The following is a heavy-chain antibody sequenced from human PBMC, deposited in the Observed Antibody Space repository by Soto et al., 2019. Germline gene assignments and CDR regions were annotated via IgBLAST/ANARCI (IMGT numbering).Heavy chain of an antibody. CDR1: GGSISSYY. D-gene: IGHD2-2*01. J-gene: IGHJ6*02. V-gene: IGHV4-59*01. CDR3: ARVSSPDYPGDGMDV. CDR2: IYYSGST. Sequence: SETLSLTCTVSGGSISSYYWSWIRQPPGKGLEWIGYIYYSGSTNYNPSLKSRVTISVDTSKNQFSLKLSSVTAADTAVYYCARVSSPDYPGDGMDVWGQGTTVTVSS.